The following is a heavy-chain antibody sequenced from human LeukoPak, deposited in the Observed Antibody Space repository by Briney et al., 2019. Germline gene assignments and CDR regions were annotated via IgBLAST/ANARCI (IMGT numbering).Heavy chain of an antibody. V-gene: IGHV4-4*07. D-gene: IGHD6-13*01. Sequence: SETLSLTCTVPGGSISSYYWSWIRQPAGKGLEWIGRIYTSGSTNYNPSLKSRVTMSVDTSKNQFSLKLSSVTAADTAVYYCARDWEAPYSSSWGGSWFDPWGQGTLVTVSS. CDR2: IYTSGST. J-gene: IGHJ5*02. CDR1: GGSISSYY. CDR3: ARDWEAPYSSSWGGSWFDP.